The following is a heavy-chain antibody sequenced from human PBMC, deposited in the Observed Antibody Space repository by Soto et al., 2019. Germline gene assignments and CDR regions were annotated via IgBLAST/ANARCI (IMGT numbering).Heavy chain of an antibody. CDR2: TYYRSKWYN. CDR3: AREPGIAAAGTFTLFDY. D-gene: IGHD6-13*01. J-gene: IGHJ4*02. Sequence: PSPTLSLTCAISGDSVSSNSAAWNWIRQSPSRGLEWLGRTYYRSKWYNDYAVSVKSRITINPDTSKNQFSLQLNSVTPEDTAVYYCAREPGIAAAGTFTLFDYWGQGTLVTVSS. V-gene: IGHV6-1*01. CDR1: GDSVSSNSAA.